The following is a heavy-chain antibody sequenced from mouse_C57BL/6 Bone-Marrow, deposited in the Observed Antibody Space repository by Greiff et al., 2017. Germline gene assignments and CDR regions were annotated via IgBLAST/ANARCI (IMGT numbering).Heavy chain of an antibody. D-gene: IGHD4-1*01. CDR2: IDPSDSET. J-gene: IGHJ2*01. CDR3: ARSTGTNYFDY. CDR1: GYTFTSYW. Sequence: QVQLQQPGAELVRPGSSVKLSCKASGYTFTSYWMHWVKQRPIQGLEWIGNIDPSDSETHYNQKFKDKATLTVDKSSSTAYMQLSSLTSEASAVYYCARSTGTNYFDYWGQGTTLTVSS. V-gene: IGHV1-52*01.